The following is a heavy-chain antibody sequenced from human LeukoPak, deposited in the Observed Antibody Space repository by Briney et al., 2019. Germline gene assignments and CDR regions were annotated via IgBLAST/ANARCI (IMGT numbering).Heavy chain of an antibody. J-gene: IGHJ4*02. V-gene: IGHV4-59*08. CDR2: VYYSGST. Sequence: PSETLSLTCTVSGGSISSYYWSWIRQPPGKGLEWIGYVYYSGSTNYNPSLKSRVTISVDTSKNQFSLKLSSVTAADAAVYYCARLPSTDYYDSRTYSFDYWGQGTLVTVSS. CDR1: GGSISSYY. CDR3: ARLPSTDYYDSRTYSFDY. D-gene: IGHD3-22*01.